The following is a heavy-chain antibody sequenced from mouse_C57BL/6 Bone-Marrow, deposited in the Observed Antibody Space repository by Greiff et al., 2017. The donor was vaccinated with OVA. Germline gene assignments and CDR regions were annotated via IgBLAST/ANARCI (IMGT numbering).Heavy chain of an antibody. D-gene: IGHD1-1*01. CDR3: ASAVYYYGSSSYWYFDV. J-gene: IGHJ1*03. CDR2: IYPGDGDT. CDR1: GYAFSSYW. Sequence: LEESGAELVKPGASVKLSCKASGYAFSSYWMNWVKQRPGKGLEWIGQIYPGDGDTNYNGKFKGKATLTADKSSSTAYLQLSSLTSEDSAVYFCASAVYYYGSSSYWYFDVWGTGTTVTVSS. V-gene: IGHV1-80*01.